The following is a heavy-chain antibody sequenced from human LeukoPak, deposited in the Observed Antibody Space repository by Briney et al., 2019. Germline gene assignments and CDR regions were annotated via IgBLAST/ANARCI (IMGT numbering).Heavy chain of an antibody. CDR1: GGTFSSYA. V-gene: IGHV1-69*01. CDR3: ARISGDSSYYHYGMDV. J-gene: IGHJ6*02. CDR2: IIPIFGTA. Sequence: ASVKVSCKASGGTFSSYAISWVRQAPGQGLEWMGGIIPIFGTANYAQKFQGRVTITADESTSTAYMELSSLRSEDTAVYYCARISGDSSYYHYGMDVWGQGTTVTVSS. D-gene: IGHD4-17*01.